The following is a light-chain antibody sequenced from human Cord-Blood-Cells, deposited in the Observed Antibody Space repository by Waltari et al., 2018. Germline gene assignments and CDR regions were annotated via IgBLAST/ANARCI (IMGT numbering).Light chain of an antibody. Sequence: QSVLTQPPSASGTPGQRVTISCSGSSPNIGRNTLNWYQQLPGTAPKHLIYSNNQRPSGVPDRFSGSKSGTSASLAISGLQSEDEADYYCAAWDDSLNGPVFGGGTKLTVL. CDR3: AAWDDSLNGPV. CDR2: SNN. V-gene: IGLV1-44*01. CDR1: SPNIGRNT. J-gene: IGLJ2*01.